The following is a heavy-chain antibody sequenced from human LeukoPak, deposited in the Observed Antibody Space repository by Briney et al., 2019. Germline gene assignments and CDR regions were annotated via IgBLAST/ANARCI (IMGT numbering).Heavy chain of an antibody. CDR3: STGSGHAFDI. CDR2: INSDGSST. D-gene: IGHD3-10*01. V-gene: IGHV3-74*01. Sequence: PGGSLSLSCAASGFTFSSYWMHWVRQVRGKGMVWVSRINSDGSSTSYADSVKGRFTISRDNAKNTLYVQMNSLRAEDTAVYYCSTGSGHAFDIWGRGTMVTVSS. CDR1: GFTFSSYW. J-gene: IGHJ3*02.